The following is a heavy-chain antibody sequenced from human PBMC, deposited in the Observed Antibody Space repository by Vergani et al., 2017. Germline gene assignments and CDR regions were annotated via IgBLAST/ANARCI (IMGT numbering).Heavy chain of an antibody. CDR3: AKDLRTSSGSGWLDL. CDR1: GFTSAGYA. CDR2: ISWNSNSI. V-gene: IGHV3-9*02. D-gene: IGHD6-6*01. Sequence: EVQLEEAGGGLVLPGRSLRLSCVASGFTSAGYAMHWVRQAPGKGLEWVSGISWNSNSIGYADSVKGRFTISRDNAKNSLYLQMNSLRAEVTALYYCAKDLRTSSGSGWLDLWGQGTLVTVSS. J-gene: IGHJ5*02.